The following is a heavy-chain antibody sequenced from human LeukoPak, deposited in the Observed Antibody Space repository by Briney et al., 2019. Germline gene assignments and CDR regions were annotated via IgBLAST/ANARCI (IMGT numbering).Heavy chain of an antibody. V-gene: IGHV3-9*01. CDR2: IVWNSGSI. CDR3: AKDVGYSSTFTFEY. J-gene: IGHJ4*02. Sequence: PGRSLRFSCTASGFTFDDYAMHWVRQAPGKGLEWVSGIVWNSGSIDYADSVKGRFTISRDNAKNSLYLQMNSLRTEDTALYYCAKDVGYSSTFTFEYWGQGTLVTVSS. CDR1: GFTFDDYA. D-gene: IGHD6-19*01.